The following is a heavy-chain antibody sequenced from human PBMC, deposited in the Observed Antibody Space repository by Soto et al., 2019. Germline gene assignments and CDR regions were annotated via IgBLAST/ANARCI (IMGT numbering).Heavy chain of an antibody. V-gene: IGHV1-2*04. J-gene: IGHJ2*01. CDR2: INPNSGGT. D-gene: IGHD3-22*01. CDR1: GYTFTNYS. CDR3: AREMSSGYYKYWYLDF. Sequence: QVQLVQSGAEVKKPGASVKVSCKASGYTFTNYSMHWVRQAPGQGLEWMGRINPNSGGTNYAQKFQDWVTMTSDTSISTVYMELSRLTSDDTAVYYCAREMSSGYYKYWYLDFWGRGTLVTVSS.